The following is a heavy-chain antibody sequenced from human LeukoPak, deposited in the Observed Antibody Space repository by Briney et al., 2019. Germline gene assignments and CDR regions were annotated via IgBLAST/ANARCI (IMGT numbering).Heavy chain of an antibody. J-gene: IGHJ6*02. D-gene: IGHD3-22*01. V-gene: IGHV6-1*01. Sequence: SQTLSLTCAISGDSVSSNSAAWNWIRQSPSRGLEWLGRTYYRSKWYNDYAVSVKSRITINPDTSKNQFSLQLNSVTPEDTAVYYCVRGSYDSSGDYYYYGMDVWGQGTTVTVSS. CDR2: TYYRSKWYN. CDR1: GDSVSSNSAA. CDR3: VRGSYDSSGDYYYYGMDV.